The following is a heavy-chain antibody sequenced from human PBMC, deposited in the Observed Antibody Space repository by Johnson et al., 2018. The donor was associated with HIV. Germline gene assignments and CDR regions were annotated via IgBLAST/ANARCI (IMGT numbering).Heavy chain of an antibody. CDR3: ARIGLPYYYGSGSYSHDAFDI. D-gene: IGHD3-10*01. CDR2: ISYDGSNK. J-gene: IGHJ3*02. CDR1: GFTFSSYA. V-gene: IGHV3-30-3*01. Sequence: MQLVESGGGVVQPGRSLRLSCAASGFTFSSYAMHWVRQAPGKGLEWEAVISYDGSNKYYADSVKGRFTISRDNSKNTLYLQMNSLRAEDTAVYYCARIGLPYYYGSGSYSHDAFDIWGQGTMVTVSS.